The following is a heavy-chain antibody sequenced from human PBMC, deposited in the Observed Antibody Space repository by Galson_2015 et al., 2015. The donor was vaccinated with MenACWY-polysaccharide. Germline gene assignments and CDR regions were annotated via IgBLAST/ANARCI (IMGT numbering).Heavy chain of an antibody. CDR3: ARGYSAYD. D-gene: IGHD5-12*01. CDR2: IKSDGSST. Sequence: SLRLSCAASGFTFSTYWMHWVRQAPGRGLVWVSRIKSDGSSTNYADSVKGRFTISRDNAKNTLYLQMNSLRAEETALYYCARGYSAYDWGLGTLVTVSA. V-gene: IGHV3-74*01. J-gene: IGHJ4*02. CDR1: GFTFSTYW.